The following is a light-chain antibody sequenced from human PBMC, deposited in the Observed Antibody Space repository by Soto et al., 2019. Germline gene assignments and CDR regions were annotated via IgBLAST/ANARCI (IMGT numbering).Light chain of an antibody. CDR2: GAS. CDR3: QQYDRSPLIT. CDR1: QTVNSNY. Sequence: EIVLTQSPGTLSLSPGERATLSCRASQTVNSNYLAWYQQRAGQAPRLLIYGASTRAADIPDRFSGSGSGTDFTLTISRLEPEDFAVYYCQQYDRSPLITFGGGTKVEMK. V-gene: IGKV3-20*01. J-gene: IGKJ4*01.